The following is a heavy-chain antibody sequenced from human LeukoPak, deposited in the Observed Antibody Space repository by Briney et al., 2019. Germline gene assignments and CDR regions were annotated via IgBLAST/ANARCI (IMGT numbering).Heavy chain of an antibody. CDR2: INPNSGGT. CDR3: ARADCTGGVCSGHFDY. V-gene: IGHV1-2*02. Sequence: GASVKVSCKASGYTFTGYYMHWVRQAPGQGLEWMGWINPNSGGTNYAQKFQGRVTMTRDTSISTAYMELSRLRSDDTAVYYCARADCTGGVCSGHFDYWGQGTLVTVSS. CDR1: GYTFTGYY. D-gene: IGHD2-8*02. J-gene: IGHJ4*02.